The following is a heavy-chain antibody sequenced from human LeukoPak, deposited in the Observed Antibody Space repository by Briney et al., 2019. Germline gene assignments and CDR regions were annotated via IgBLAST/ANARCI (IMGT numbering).Heavy chain of an antibody. Sequence: ASVKVSCKASGYTFTSYDINWVRQATGQGLEWMGWMNPNSGNTGYAQKFQGRVTMTRNTSISTAYMELSSLRSEDTAVYYCARGALFVRYFDWLSTSYGMDVWGQGTTVTVSS. CDR3: ARGALFVRYFDWLSTSYGMDV. V-gene: IGHV1-8*01. CDR1: GYTFTSYD. CDR2: MNPNSGNT. D-gene: IGHD3-9*01. J-gene: IGHJ6*02.